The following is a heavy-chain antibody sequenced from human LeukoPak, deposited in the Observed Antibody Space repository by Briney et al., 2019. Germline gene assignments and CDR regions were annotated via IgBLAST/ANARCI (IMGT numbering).Heavy chain of an antibody. CDR2: IYYSGST. CDR1: GGSISSSSYY. Sequence: PSGTLSLTCTVSGGSISSSSYYWGWIRQPPGKGLEWIGTIYYSGSTYYNPSLKSRVTISVDTSKNQFFLKLSSVTAADTAVYYCARQGSGNYLSPVNYWGQGTLVTV. D-gene: IGHD1-26*01. J-gene: IGHJ4*02. CDR3: ARQGSGNYLSPVNY. V-gene: IGHV4-39*01.